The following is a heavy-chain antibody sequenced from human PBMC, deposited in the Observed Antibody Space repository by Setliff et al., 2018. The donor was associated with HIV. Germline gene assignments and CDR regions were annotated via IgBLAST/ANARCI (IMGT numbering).Heavy chain of an antibody. V-gene: IGHV7-4-1*02. Sequence: ASVKVSCKASGYTFINYAMNWVRQAPGQGLEWMGWINTNTGSPTYAQAFTGRFVFSVDTSVTTAYLQISSLKAEDTAVCYCARALYGDYGGDINWFDPWGQGTLVTVS. D-gene: IGHD4-17*01. CDR3: ARALYGDYGGDINWFDP. CDR2: INTNTGSP. J-gene: IGHJ5*02. CDR1: GYTFINYA.